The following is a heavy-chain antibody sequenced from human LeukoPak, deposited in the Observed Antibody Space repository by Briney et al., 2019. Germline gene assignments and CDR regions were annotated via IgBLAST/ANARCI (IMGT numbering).Heavy chain of an antibody. CDR1: GGSISSYY. CDR3: ARRRPTVTTGGDAFDI. D-gene: IGHD4-17*01. V-gene: IGHV4-59*08. J-gene: IGHJ3*02. CDR2: IYYSGST. Sequence: SETLSLTCTVSGGSISSYYWSWIWQPPGKGLEWIGYIYYSGSTNYNPSLKSRVTISLDTSKNQFSLKLSSVTAADTAVYYCARRRPTVTTGGDAFDIWGQGTTVTVSS.